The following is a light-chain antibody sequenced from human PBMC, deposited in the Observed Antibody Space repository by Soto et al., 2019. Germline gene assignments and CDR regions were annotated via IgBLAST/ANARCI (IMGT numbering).Light chain of an antibody. Sequence: DIVMTQSPDSLAVSLGERATFNCKSSQSVLYSTNNKNYFAWYQQKPGQPPKLLIYWASTRESGVTDRFSGSGSGTDFTLTISRLQAEDVAVYYCQQYHSPPYTVGQGTKLEIK. CDR2: WAS. CDR3: QQYHSPPYT. V-gene: IGKV4-1*01. J-gene: IGKJ2*01. CDR1: QSVLYSTNNKNY.